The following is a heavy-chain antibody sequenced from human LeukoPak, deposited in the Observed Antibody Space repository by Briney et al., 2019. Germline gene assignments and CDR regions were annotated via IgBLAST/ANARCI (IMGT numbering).Heavy chain of an antibody. V-gene: IGHV3-30*18. J-gene: IGHJ4*02. Sequence: GGSLRLSCAASGFTFSSHVMHWVRQAPGKGLEWVAGISYDESEKFYADSVKGRFTISRDNSNNMVHLQMSSLRAEDTAVYSCAKGTSGSSFSAGNYWGQGTLVTVSS. CDR2: ISYDESEK. D-gene: IGHD1-26*01. CDR1: GFTFSSHV. CDR3: AKGTSGSSFSAGNY.